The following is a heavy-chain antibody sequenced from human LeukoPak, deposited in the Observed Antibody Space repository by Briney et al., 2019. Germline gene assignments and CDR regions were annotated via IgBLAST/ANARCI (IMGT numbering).Heavy chain of an antibody. CDR2: IYYSGST. V-gene: IGHV4-59*08. Sequence: PSETLSLTCTVSGGSISSYYWSWIRQPPGKGLEWIGYIYYSGSTNYNPSLKSRVTISVDTSKNQFSLKLSSVTAADTAVCYCARLGDLYYFDYWGQGTLVTVSS. J-gene: IGHJ4*02. CDR1: GGSISSYY. D-gene: IGHD3-10*01. CDR3: ARLGDLYYFDY.